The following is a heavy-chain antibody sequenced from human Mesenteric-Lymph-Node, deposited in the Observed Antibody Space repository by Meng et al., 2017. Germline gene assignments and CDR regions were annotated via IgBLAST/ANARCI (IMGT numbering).Heavy chain of an antibody. V-gene: IGHV1-8*01. Sequence: ASVKVSCKASGYTFTSYDINWVRQATGQGLEWMGWMNPNSGNTGYAQKFQGRVTMTRNTSISTAYMELSSLRSEDTAVYYCARAIRHSSGWYFWSRGDAFDIWGQGTMVTVSS. J-gene: IGHJ3*02. CDR1: GYTFTSYD. CDR3: ARAIRHSSGWYFWSRGDAFDI. CDR2: MNPNSGNT. D-gene: IGHD6-19*01.